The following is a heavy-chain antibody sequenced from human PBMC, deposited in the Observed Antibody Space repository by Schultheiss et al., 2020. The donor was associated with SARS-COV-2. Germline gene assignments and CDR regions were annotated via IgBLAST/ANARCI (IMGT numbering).Heavy chain of an antibody. CDR3: ATEKGEWSDAFDI. CDR1: GGSFSGYY. V-gene: IGHV4-34*01. Sequence: SETLSLTCAVYGGSFSGYYWSWIRQPAGKGLEWIGEINHSGSTNYNPSLKSRVTISVDTSKNQFSLKLSSVTAADTAVYYCATEKGEWSDAFDIWGQGTMVTVSS. CDR2: INHSGST. J-gene: IGHJ3*02. D-gene: IGHD3-3*01.